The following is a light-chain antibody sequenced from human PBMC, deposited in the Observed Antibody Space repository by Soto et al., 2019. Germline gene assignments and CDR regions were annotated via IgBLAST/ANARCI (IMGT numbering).Light chain of an antibody. Sequence: EVLMTHSPATLSVSPGCRSNLSCRASQSIKSNLDWYQQQPGKAPRLVIYGASTRATAVPDRFSGSGSGTDLTITITSMQYDDFEVYFCQQYSDWTITFGQGTRLEIK. CDR3: QQYSDWTIT. CDR2: GAS. CDR1: QSIKSN. J-gene: IGKJ5*01. V-gene: IGKV3-15*01.